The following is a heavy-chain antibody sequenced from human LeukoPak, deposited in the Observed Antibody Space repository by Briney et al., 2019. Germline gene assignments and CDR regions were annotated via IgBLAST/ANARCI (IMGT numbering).Heavy chain of an antibody. CDR1: GGSISSYY. CDR3: ARGKDSSGY. D-gene: IGHD6-19*01. Sequence: SETLSLTCTVSGGSISSYYWSWIRQPPGKGLKWIGYIYYSGSTNYNPSLKSRVTISVDTSKNQFSLKLSSVTAADTAVYYCARGKDSSGYWGQGTLVTVSS. J-gene: IGHJ4*02. V-gene: IGHV4-59*01. CDR2: IYYSGST.